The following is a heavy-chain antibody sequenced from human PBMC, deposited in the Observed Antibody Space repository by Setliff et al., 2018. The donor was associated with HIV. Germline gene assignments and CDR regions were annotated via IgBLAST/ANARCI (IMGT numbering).Heavy chain of an antibody. D-gene: IGHD3-22*01. V-gene: IGHV3-48*01. Sequence: PGGSLRLSCAASGFTFNSYWMHWVRQAPGKGLVWVSYISVSSSTIYYADSVKGRFTISRDNAKNSLYLQMNSLRAEDTAVYYCARGTGDSSGYYYYSQYFQHWGQGTLVTVSS. CDR3: ARGTGDSSGYYYYSQYFQH. CDR2: ISVSSSTI. J-gene: IGHJ1*01. CDR1: GFTFNSYW.